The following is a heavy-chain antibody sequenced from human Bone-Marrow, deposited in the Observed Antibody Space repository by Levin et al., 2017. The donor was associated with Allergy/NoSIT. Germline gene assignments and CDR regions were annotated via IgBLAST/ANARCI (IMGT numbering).Heavy chain of an antibody. CDR3: ASGLEGYDYVWGSYRTEIDY. J-gene: IGHJ4*02. Sequence: SVKISCKASGGTFSSYTISWVRQAPGQGLEWMGRIIPILGIANYAQKFQGRVTITADKSTSTAYMELSSLRSEDTAVYYCASGLEGYDYVWGSYRTEIDYWGQGTLVTVSS. CDR1: GGTFSSYT. CDR2: IIPILGIA. V-gene: IGHV1-69*02. D-gene: IGHD3-16*02.